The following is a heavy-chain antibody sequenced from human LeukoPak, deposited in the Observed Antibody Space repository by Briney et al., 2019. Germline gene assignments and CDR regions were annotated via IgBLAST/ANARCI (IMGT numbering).Heavy chain of an antibody. Sequence: PGGSLRHSCAASGFTYISYAMSWVRQAPGKGLEWVSGISGSGGSTYYADSVKGRFTISRDNSKNTLYLQMNSLRAEDTAVYYRAKALRAYYFDYWGQGTLVTVSS. V-gene: IGHV3-23*01. J-gene: IGHJ4*02. CDR1: GFTYISYA. CDR2: ISGSGGST. CDR3: AKALRAYYFDY.